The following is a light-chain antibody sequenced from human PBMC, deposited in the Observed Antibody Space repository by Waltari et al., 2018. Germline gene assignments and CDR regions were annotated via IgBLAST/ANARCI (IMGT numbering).Light chain of an antibody. Sequence: QSVLTQPPSASGAPGQRVTISCSGTSSNIGSNTVTWYQQNPGTAPGLLIYNNNQRPAGVPDRISGSKSGTSASLAISGLQSEDEADYYCAAWDDSLSGPVFGGGTKLTVL. V-gene: IGLV1-44*01. CDR1: SSNIGSNT. J-gene: IGLJ2*01. CDR3: AAWDDSLSGPV. CDR2: NNN.